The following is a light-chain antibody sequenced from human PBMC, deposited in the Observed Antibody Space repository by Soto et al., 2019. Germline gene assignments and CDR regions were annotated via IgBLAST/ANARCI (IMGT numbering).Light chain of an antibody. V-gene: IGKV1-9*01. Sequence: IQLTQSPSSLSASVGDRVTITCRASQGITTSLAWYQQKPRKAPKLLIYGASTLQSGVPSRFSGSGSGTDFSLTISSLQPEHFATYYCQQLNSYPRTFGPGTKVDI. CDR3: QQLNSYPRT. CDR2: GAS. J-gene: IGKJ3*01. CDR1: QGITTS.